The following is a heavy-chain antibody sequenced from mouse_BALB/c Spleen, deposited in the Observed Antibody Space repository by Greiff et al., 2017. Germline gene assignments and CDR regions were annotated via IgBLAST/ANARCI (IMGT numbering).Heavy chain of an antibody. V-gene: IGHV2-9*02. CDR2: IWAGGST. CDR1: GFSLTSYG. J-gene: IGHJ1*01. D-gene: IGHD1-1*01. CDR3: ARDRNYGSSGYFDV. Sequence: VKVEESGPGLVAPSQSLSITCTVSGFSLTSYGVHWVRQPPGKGLEWLGVIWAGGSTNYNSALMSRLSISKDNSKSQVFLKMNSLQTDDTAMYYCARDRNYGSSGYFDVWGAGTTVTVSS.